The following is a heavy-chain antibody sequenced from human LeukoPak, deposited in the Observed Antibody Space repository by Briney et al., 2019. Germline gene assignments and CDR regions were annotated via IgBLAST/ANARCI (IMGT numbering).Heavy chain of an antibody. CDR3: ARAGNYRFDY. CDR1: GFTLSTYW. D-gene: IGHD1-7*01. V-gene: IGHV3-74*01. J-gene: IGHJ4*02. CDR2: INSDDSII. Sequence: GGSLRLSCAASGFTLSTYWMHWVRQAPGKGLVWVSRINSDDSIINYADSVKGRFTISRDNAKNTLYLQMNSLRAEDTAVYYCARAGNYRFDYWGQGTLVTVSS.